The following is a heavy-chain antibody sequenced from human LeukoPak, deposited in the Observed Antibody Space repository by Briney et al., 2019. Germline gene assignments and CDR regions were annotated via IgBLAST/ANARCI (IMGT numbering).Heavy chain of an antibody. CDR3: ARGVDVVVVAATPMFDY. V-gene: IGHV4-30-2*01. D-gene: IGHD2-15*01. J-gene: IGHJ4*02. CDR1: GGSNSSGGYY. CDR2: IYHSGST. Sequence: PSETLSLTCTVSGGSNSSGGYYWSWIRQPPGKGLEWIGYIYHSGSTYYNPSLKSRVTISVDRSKNQFSLKLSSVTAADTAVYYCARGVDVVVVAATPMFDYWGQGTLVTVPS.